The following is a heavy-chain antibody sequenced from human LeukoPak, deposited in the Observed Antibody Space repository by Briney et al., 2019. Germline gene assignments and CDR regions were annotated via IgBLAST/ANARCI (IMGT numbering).Heavy chain of an antibody. V-gene: IGHV3-23*01. D-gene: IGHD1-7*01. CDR2: ISGSGGST. CDR3: AKSYWNSTSLDY. J-gene: IGHJ4*02. Sequence: GGSLRLSCAAYGFAFSSYAMSWVRQAPGKGLEWVSAISGSGGSTYYADSVKGRFTISRDNSKNTLYLQMNSLRAEDTAVYYCAKSYWNSTSLDYWGRGTLVTVSS. CDR1: GFAFSSYA.